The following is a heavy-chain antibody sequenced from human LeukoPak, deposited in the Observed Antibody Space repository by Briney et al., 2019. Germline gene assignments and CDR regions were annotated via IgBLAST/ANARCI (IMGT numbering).Heavy chain of an antibody. J-gene: IGHJ1*01. CDR2: INHSGRT. CDR3: ARYLDYGGNSRVFQH. Sequence: SETLSLTCTVYGGSFSGYYWSWIRQPPGKGLEWIGEINHSGRTNYNPSLKSRVTISIDTSKNQFSLKLSSVTAADTAFYYCARYLDYGGNSRVFQHWGQGTLVTVSS. D-gene: IGHD4-23*01. V-gene: IGHV4-34*01. CDR1: GGSFSGYY.